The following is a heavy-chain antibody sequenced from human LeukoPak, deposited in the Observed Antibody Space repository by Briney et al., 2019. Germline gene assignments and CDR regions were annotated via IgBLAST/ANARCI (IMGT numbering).Heavy chain of an antibody. V-gene: IGHV5-10-1*01. J-gene: IGHJ5*02. CDR3: ARQPDVVVITSNWFDP. D-gene: IGHD3-22*01. Sequence: GESLKISCQGSGYSFTSYWISWVRQMPGKGLEWMGRIDPSDSYTNYSPSFQGHVTISADKSISTAYLQWSSLKASDTAMYYCARQPDVVVITSNWFDPWGQGTLVTVSS. CDR1: GYSFTSYW. CDR2: IDPSDSYT.